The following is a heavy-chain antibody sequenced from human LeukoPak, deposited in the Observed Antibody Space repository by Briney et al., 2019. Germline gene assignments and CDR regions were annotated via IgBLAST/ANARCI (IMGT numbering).Heavy chain of an antibody. D-gene: IGHD3-10*01. Sequence: GESLKISCKGSGYRFPKSWIGWVRQMPGKGLEWMGIIYPDDSRTKYNPSFQGQVTMSVDKSISTAYLQWRSLKASDTAMYYCARPNYGSADYWGQGTLVTVSS. CDR2: IYPDDSRT. V-gene: IGHV5-51*01. CDR3: ARPNYGSADY. J-gene: IGHJ4*02. CDR1: GYRFPKSW.